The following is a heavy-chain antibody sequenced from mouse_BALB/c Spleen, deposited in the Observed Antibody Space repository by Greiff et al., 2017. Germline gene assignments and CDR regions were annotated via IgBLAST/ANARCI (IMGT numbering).Heavy chain of an antibody. J-gene: IGHJ4*01. CDR1: GFTFSDYY. D-gene: IGHD2-12*01. CDR3: ASAYYNYAMDY. CDR2: ISDGGSYT. Sequence: EVQVVESGGGLVKPGGSLKLSCAASGFTFSDYYMYWVRQTPEKRLEWVATISDGGSYTYYPDSVKGRFTISRDNAKNNLYLQMSSLKSEDTAMYYCASAYYNYAMDYWGQGTSVTVSS. V-gene: IGHV5-4*02.